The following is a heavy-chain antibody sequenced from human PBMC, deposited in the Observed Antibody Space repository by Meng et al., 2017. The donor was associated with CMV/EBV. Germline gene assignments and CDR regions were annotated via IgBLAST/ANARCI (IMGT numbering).Heavy chain of an antibody. J-gene: IGHJ6*02. CDR3: ARDLLYSNYTFYYYYGMDV. CDR1: GYTLTELS. Sequence: ASVKVSCKVSGYTLTELSMHWVRQAPGKGLEWMGGFDPEDGETIYAQKFQGRVTMTEDTSTDTAYMELSSLRSDDTAVYYCARDLLYSNYTFYYYYGMDVWGQGTTVTVSS. D-gene: IGHD4-11*01. CDR2: FDPEDGET. V-gene: IGHV1-24*01.